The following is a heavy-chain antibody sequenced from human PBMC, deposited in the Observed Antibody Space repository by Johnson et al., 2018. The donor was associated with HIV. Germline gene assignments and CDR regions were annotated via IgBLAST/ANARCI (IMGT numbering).Heavy chain of an antibody. CDR3: ARLNIAFDI. D-gene: IGHD2/OR15-2a*01. CDR2: INWNRGTT. V-gene: IGHV3-11*01. J-gene: IGHJ3*02. Sequence: QVQLVESGGGLVKPGGSLRLSCAASGFTFSDYYMSWIRQAPGRGLEWVSGINWNRGTTGYADYVKGRFTISRDNAKNSLYLQMNSLRVEDTAMYYCARLNIAFDIWGQGTMVTVSS. CDR1: GFTFSDYY.